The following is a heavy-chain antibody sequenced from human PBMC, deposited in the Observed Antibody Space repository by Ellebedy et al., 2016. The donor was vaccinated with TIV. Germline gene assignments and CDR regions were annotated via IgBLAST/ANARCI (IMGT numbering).Heavy chain of an antibody. D-gene: IGHD3-9*01. CDR3: ARSILQQHLLRGYYYYAMDV. Sequence: PGGSLRLSCAASGFTFSSYAMSWVRRAPGKGLEWVSGISGSGGSTYYADSVKGRFTISRDNGKNSLYLQMNSLRADDTAVYYCARSILQQHLLRGYYYYAMDVWGQGTTVTVSS. V-gene: IGHV3-23*01. CDR2: ISGSGGST. J-gene: IGHJ6*02. CDR1: GFTFSSYA.